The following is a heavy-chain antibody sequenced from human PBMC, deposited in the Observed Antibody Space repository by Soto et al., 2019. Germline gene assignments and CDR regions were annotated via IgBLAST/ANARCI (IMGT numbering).Heavy chain of an antibody. CDR1: GGTFSSYT. J-gene: IGHJ6*04. Sequence: QVQLVQSGAEVKKPGSSVKVSCKGSGGTFSSYTISWVRQAPGQGLEWMGRIIPILGIANHAQKFQGRVTITADKSTSTAYMELSSLSSEDTAVYYCARFRGSYGMDVWGKGPTVTVSS. V-gene: IGHV1-69*02. CDR2: IIPILGIA. CDR3: ARFRGSYGMDV. D-gene: IGHD3-10*01.